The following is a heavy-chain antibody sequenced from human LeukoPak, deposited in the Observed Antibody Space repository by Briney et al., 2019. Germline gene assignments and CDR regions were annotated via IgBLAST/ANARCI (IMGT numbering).Heavy chain of an antibody. CDR1: GYAFGTYF. V-gene: IGHV1-46*01. D-gene: IGHD6-13*01. J-gene: IGHJ3*02. Sequence: ASVTVSCKASGYAFGTYFIHWMRQAPGQGLEWLGRIDPSRGWTHLPRKFQGRVTVTRDTSTTTVYMELSSLTSEDTAVYYCARDARGAAAADDAFDIWGQGTMVTVSS. CDR3: ARDARGAAAADDAFDI. CDR2: IDPSRGWT.